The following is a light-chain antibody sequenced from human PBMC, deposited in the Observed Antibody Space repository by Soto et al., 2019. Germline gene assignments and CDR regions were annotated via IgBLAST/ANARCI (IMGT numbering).Light chain of an antibody. J-gene: IGKJ2*01. CDR3: QQRSNWPPYT. CDR1: LSVSRY. CDR2: DAS. Sequence: EIVLTQSPATLSLSPGERATLSCRASLSVSRYLAWYPLNPGQAPMLLIYDASNRATGIPARFSGSVSGTDFTLTISSLEPEDFAIYYCQQRSNWPPYTFGEGTKLEIK. V-gene: IGKV3-11*01.